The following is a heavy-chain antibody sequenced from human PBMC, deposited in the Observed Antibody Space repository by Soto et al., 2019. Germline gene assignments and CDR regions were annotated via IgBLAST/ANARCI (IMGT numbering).Heavy chain of an antibody. J-gene: IGHJ6*04. CDR1: GGTFSSYT. CDR3: ARDAGYCSGGSCLGRGGMDV. V-gene: IGHV1-69*08. Sequence: QVQLVQSGAEVKKPGSSVKVSCKASGGTFSSYTISWVRQAPGQGLEWMGRIIPILGIANYAQKLQGRVTITADKSTSTAYMELSSLRSEDTAVYYCARDAGYCSGGSCLGRGGMDVWGKGTTVTVSS. D-gene: IGHD2-15*01. CDR2: IIPILGIA.